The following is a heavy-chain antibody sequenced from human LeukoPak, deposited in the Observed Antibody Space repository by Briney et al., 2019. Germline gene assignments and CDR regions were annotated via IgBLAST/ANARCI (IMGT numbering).Heavy chain of an antibody. CDR2: ISSSSSYI. J-gene: IGHJ3*02. V-gene: IGHV3-21*01. Sequence: PGRSLRLSCAASGFTFSSYAMHWVRQAPGKGLEWVSSISSSSSYIYYADSVKGRFTISRDNAKNSLYLQMNSLRAEDTAVYYCASPGRWYGGMAPDAFDIWGQGTMVTVSS. CDR1: GFTFSSYA. D-gene: IGHD2-15*01. CDR3: ASPGRWYGGMAPDAFDI.